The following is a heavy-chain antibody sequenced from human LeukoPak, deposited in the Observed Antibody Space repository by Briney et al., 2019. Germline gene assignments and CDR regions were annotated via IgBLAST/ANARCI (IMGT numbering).Heavy chain of an antibody. Sequence: HPGGSLRLSCAASGFTFSSYWMSWVRQAPGKGLDWVANIKQDGSEKYYVDSVKGRLTISRDNAKNLLYLQMNSLRAEDTAVYNCARDTVAFGGLIAINDYWGQGTLVTVSS. CDR1: GFTFSSYW. CDR2: IKQDGSEK. CDR3: ARDTVAFGGLIAINDY. V-gene: IGHV3-7*01. J-gene: IGHJ4*02. D-gene: IGHD3-16*02.